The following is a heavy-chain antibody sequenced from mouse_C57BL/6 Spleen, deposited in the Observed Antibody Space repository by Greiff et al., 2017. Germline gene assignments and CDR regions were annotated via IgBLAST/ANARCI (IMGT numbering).Heavy chain of an antibody. CDR3: ARESGITTVVDWYFDV. V-gene: IGHV5-16*01. Sequence: EVKLLESEGGLVQPGSSMKLSCTASGFTFSDYYMAWVRQVPEKGLEWVANINYDGSSTYYHDSLKCRFIISRDNAKNILYLQMSSLKSEDTATYYCARESGITTVVDWYFDVWGTGTTVTVSS. CDR1: GFTFSDYY. J-gene: IGHJ1*03. D-gene: IGHD1-1*01. CDR2: INYDGSST.